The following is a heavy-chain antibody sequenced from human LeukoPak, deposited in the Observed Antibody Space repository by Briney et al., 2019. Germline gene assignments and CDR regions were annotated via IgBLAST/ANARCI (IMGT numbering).Heavy chain of an antibody. CDR3: ARVPYCSGGSCNYYYYYGMDV. V-gene: IGHV4-31*03. CDR1: GGSISSGGYY. Sequence: SETLSLTCTVSGGSISSGGYYWSWIRQHPGKGLEWIGYIYYSGSTYYNPSLKSRVTISVDTSKNQFSLKLSSVTAADTAVYYCARVPYCSGGSCNYYYYYGMDVWGQGTTVTVSS. D-gene: IGHD2-15*01. J-gene: IGHJ6*02. CDR2: IYYSGST.